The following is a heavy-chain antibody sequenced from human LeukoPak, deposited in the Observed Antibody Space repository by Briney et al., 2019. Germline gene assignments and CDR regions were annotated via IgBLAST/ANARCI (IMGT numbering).Heavy chain of an antibody. CDR1: GYSFTSYW. Sequence: GESLKISCKGSGYSFTSYWIGWVRHLPGKGLECMGIIYARDSDTRYSPSFQGQVTISADKSIATAYLQWSSLKASDTAMYYCARLHYYDILTGYYFDYWGQGTLVIVSS. D-gene: IGHD3-9*01. V-gene: IGHV5-51*01. CDR3: ARLHYYDILTGYYFDY. CDR2: IYARDSDT. J-gene: IGHJ4*02.